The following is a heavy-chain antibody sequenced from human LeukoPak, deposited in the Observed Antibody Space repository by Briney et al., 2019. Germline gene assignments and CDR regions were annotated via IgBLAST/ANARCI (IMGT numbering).Heavy chain of an antibody. V-gene: IGHV4-34*01. J-gene: IGHJ4*02. CDR2: INHSGST. CDR1: GVSFSGYY. D-gene: IGHD1-26*01. CDR3: ARGKRALDY. Sequence: NPSETLSLTCAVYGVSFSGYYWSWIRQPPGKGLEWIGEINHSGSTNYNPSLKSRVTISVDTSKNQFSLKLSSVTAADTAVYYCARGKRALDYWGQGTLVTVSS.